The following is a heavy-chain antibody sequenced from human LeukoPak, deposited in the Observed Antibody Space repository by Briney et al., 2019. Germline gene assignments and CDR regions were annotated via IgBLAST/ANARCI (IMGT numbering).Heavy chain of an antibody. J-gene: IGHJ5*02. CDR2: IYYNGST. D-gene: IGHD6-19*01. Sequence: SETLSLTCTVSGGSISNYYWSWIRQPPGKGLEWIGYIYYNGSTKYNPSLKSRVTISVDTSKNQFSLRLSSVTAADTAVYYCARGRGSGWYNWFDPWGQGALVTVSS. V-gene: IGHV4-59*01. CDR1: GGSISNYY. CDR3: ARGRGSGWYNWFDP.